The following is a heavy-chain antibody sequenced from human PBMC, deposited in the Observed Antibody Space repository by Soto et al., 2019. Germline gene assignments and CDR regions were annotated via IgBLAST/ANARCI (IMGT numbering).Heavy chain of an antibody. J-gene: IGHJ4*02. D-gene: IGHD6-19*01. CDR1: GGSISSYY. Sequence: TLSLTCTVSGGSISSYYWSWIRQPPGKGLEWIGYIYYSGSTNYNPSLKSRVTISVDTSKNQFSLKLSSVTAADTAVYYCARDSSGWYVFDYWGQGTLVTVSS. CDR2: IYYSGST. V-gene: IGHV4-59*01. CDR3: ARDSSGWYVFDY.